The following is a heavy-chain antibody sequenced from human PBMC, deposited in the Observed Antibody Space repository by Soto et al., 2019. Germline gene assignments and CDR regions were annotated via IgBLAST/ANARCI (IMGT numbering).Heavy chain of an antibody. V-gene: IGHV4-39*01. J-gene: IGHJ6*02. CDR3: ARHYMIKVRAYV. D-gene: IGHD3-10*01. Sequence: QLQLQESGPGLVKPSETLSLICTVSGGSISSSSYYWGWISQPPGQGLELIGSIRYSGSTYYNPSLKSRVTISVEISKNQFSTNLSFVTVAYTAVYYCARHYMIKVRAYVWGQGTTDTGSS. CDR1: GGSISSSSYY. CDR2: IRYSGST.